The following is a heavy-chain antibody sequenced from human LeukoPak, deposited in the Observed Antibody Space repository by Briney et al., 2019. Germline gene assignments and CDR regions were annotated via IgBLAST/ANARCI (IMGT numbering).Heavy chain of an antibody. V-gene: IGHV1-2*02. CDR1: EYTFNAYY. D-gene: IGHD5-12*01. CDR3: ARAAWIGSRIQMAFDI. J-gene: IGHJ3*02. Sequence: GASATVSCKASEYTFNAYYIHWVRQAPGQGLEWMGWVNPNTGATDYAQDLQDRVTITRDTSISTAYMELTSLFSDDTAVYYCARAAWIGSRIQMAFDIWGQGTMVTVSS. CDR2: VNPNTGAT.